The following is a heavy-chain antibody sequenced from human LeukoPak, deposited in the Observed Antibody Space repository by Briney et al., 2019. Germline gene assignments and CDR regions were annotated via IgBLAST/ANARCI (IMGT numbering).Heavy chain of an antibody. J-gene: IGHJ4*02. CDR3: AKDSGSGSYFDSHSDY. D-gene: IGHD3-10*01. CDR2: ISYDGSNK. Sequence: GGSLRLSCAASGFTFSSYAMHWVRQAPGKGLEWVAVISYDGSNKYYADSVKGRFTISRDNSKNTLYLQMNRLRAEDTAVYYCAKDSGSGSYFDSHSDYWGQGTLVTVSS. V-gene: IGHV3-30*04. CDR1: GFTFSSYA.